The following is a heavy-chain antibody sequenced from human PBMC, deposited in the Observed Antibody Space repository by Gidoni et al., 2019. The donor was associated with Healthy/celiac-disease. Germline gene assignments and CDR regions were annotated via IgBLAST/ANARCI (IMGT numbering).Heavy chain of an antibody. CDR2: IYYSGST. Sequence: QLQLQESGPGPVKPSETLSLTCTVSGGSISSSSYYWGWIRQPPGKGLEWIGSIYYSGSTYYNPSLKSRVTISVDTSKNQFSLKLSSVTAADTAVYYCATLDYGDYVWFDPWGQGTLVTVSS. CDR1: GGSISSSSYY. CDR3: ATLDYGDYVWFDP. J-gene: IGHJ5*02. D-gene: IGHD4-17*01. V-gene: IGHV4-39*01.